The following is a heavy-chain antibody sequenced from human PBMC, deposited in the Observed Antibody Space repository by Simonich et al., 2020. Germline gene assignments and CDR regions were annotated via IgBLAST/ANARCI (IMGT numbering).Heavy chain of an antibody. CDR3: AREQARGGAFDI. D-gene: IGHD3-16*01. V-gene: IGHV3-21*01. CDR1: GFTFSSYS. J-gene: IGHJ3*02. Sequence: EVQLVESGGGLVKPGGSLRLSCAASGFTFSSYSMNWVRQAPGKGLVRVSSMSSSSSDIYYADAVKGRFTISRDNAKNSLYLQMNSLRAEDTAVYYCAREQARGGAFDIWGQGTMVTVSS. CDR2: MSSSSSDI.